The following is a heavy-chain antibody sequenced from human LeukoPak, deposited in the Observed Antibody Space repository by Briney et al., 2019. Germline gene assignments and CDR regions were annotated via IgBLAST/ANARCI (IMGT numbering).Heavy chain of an antibody. CDR2: IYPSDSNT. Sequence: GESLKISCKGSGYTFPNYWIGWVRQRPGKGLEWMGIIYPSDSNTRYSPSFQGQVTISADKSISTAYLQWSSLKASDTAMYYCARFAYGSDYFPGYYWGQGTLVTVSS. J-gene: IGHJ4*02. D-gene: IGHD3-22*01. CDR1: GYTFPNYW. CDR3: ARFAYGSDYFPGYY. V-gene: IGHV5-51*01.